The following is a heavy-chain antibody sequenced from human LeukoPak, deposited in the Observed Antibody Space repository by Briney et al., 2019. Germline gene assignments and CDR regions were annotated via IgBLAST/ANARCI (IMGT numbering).Heavy chain of an antibody. CDR2: IYYSGST. V-gene: IGHV4-39*07. D-gene: IGHD6-13*01. J-gene: IGHJ4*02. CDR1: GGSISSSSYY. Sequence: SETLSLTCTVSGGSISSSSYYWGWIRQPPGKGLEWIGSIYYSGSTYYNPSLKSRVTISVDTSKNQFSLKLSSVAAADTAVYYCARLGGIAAAGTVPYWGQGTLVTVSS. CDR3: ARLGGIAAAGTVPY.